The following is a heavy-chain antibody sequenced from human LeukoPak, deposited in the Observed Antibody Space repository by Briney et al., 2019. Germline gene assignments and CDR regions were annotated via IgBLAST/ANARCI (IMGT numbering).Heavy chain of an antibody. CDR3: ARGASSNYYDSSGSFDY. V-gene: IGHV5-51*01. J-gene: IGHJ4*02. CDR1: GYSFTSYW. Sequence: GESLKISCKGSGYSFTSYWIGWVRQMPGKGLEWMGSIYPGDSDTRYSPSFQGQVTISADKSISTAYLQWSSLKASDTAMYYCARGASSNYYDSSGSFDYWGQGTLVTVYS. CDR2: IYPGDSDT. D-gene: IGHD3-22*01.